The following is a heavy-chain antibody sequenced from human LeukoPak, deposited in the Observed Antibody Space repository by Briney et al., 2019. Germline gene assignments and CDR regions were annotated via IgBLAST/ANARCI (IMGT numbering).Heavy chain of an antibody. Sequence: PGGSLRLSCAASGFTFNSYSMNWVRQAPGKGLEWVSSISSSSSYIHYADSVKGRFTISRDNAKNSLYLQMNSLRAEDTPVYYCARDIYCSGGSSYSTAFDIWGQGTMVTVSS. CDR1: GFTFNSYS. CDR3: ARDIYCSGGSSYSTAFDI. D-gene: IGHD2-15*01. V-gene: IGHV3-21*01. CDR2: ISSSSSYI. J-gene: IGHJ3*02.